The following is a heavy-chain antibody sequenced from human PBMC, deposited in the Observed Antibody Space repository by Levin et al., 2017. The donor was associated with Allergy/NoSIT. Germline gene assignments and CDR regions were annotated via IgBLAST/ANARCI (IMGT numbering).Heavy chain of an antibody. CDR1: GFTFNDYY. V-gene: IGHV3-21*03. CDR3: ARDRWGGAASTGFDP. D-gene: IGHD6-13*01. J-gene: IGHJ5*02. CDR2: ISDNSNYV. Sequence: PGGSLRLSCAASGFTFNDYYMNWVRQAPGKGLECVSSISDNSNYVYYADSVKGRFTISRDNAKSSVYLQMNSLRAEDTGIYYCARDRWGGAASTGFDPWGQGTLVTVSS.